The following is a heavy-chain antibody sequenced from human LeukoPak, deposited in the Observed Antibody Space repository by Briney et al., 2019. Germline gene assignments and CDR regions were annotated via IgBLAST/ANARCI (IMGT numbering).Heavy chain of an antibody. CDR1: GFTFSDYA. CDR3: AKALDCTNGVCSFDY. Sequence: GGSLRLSCAASGFTFSDYAMSWVRQAPGKGLEWVSAISGSGGSTYYADSVKGRFTISRDNSKNTLYLQMNSLRAEDTAVYYCAKALDCTNGVCSFDYWGQGTLVTVSS. J-gene: IGHJ4*02. V-gene: IGHV3-23*01. D-gene: IGHD2-8*01. CDR2: ISGSGGST.